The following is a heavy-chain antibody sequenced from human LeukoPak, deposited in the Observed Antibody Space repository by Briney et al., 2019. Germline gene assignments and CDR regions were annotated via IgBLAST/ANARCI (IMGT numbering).Heavy chain of an antibody. V-gene: IGHV3-21*01. CDR2: ISSSSSYI. CDR1: GFTFSSYS. Sequence: PGGSLRLSCAASGFTFSSYSMNWVRQAPGKGLEWVSSISSSSSYIYYADSVKGRFTISRDNAKNSLYLQMNSLRAEDTAVYYCARDKADIVVVVAATPDAFDIWGQGTMVTVSS. CDR3: ARDKADIVVVVAATPDAFDI. J-gene: IGHJ3*02. D-gene: IGHD2-15*01.